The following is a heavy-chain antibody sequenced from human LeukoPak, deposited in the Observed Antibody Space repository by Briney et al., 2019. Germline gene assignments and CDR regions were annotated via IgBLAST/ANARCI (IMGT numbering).Heavy chain of an antibody. V-gene: IGHV3-23*01. CDR3: ARRGSGGWGVFGM. D-gene: IGHD3-10*01. CDR2: ISHSGCNT. Sequence: GGSLRLSCAASGFTFSDSAMDWVRQAPGKGLEWVSLISHSGCNTFYADSVKGRFSVSRDNSKNTLYLQMNSLRVEDTAVYYCARRGSGGWGVFGMWGQGTTVIVSS. CDR1: GFTFSDSA. J-gene: IGHJ3*02.